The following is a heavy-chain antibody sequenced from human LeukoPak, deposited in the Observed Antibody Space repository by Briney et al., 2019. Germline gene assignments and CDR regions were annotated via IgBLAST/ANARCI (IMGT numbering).Heavy chain of an antibody. V-gene: IGHV3-23*01. CDR3: ARDSNPPPYYYHYGMDV. J-gene: IGHJ6*02. CDR2: ISGSGGST. Sequence: PGGSLRLSCAASGFTFSSYAMSWVRQAPGKGLEWVSAISGSGGSTYYADSVKGRFTISRDNSKNTLYLQMNSLRAEDTAVYYCARDSNPPPYYYHYGMDVWGQGTTVTVSS. CDR1: GFTFSSYA.